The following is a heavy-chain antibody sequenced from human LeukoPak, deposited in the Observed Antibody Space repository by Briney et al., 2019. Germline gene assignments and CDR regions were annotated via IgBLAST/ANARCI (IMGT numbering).Heavy chain of an antibody. V-gene: IGHV4-59*01. Sequence: PSETLSLTCTVSGGSISSYYWSWIRQPPGKGLEWIGYIYYSGSTNYNPSLKSRVTISVDTSKNQFSLKLSSVTAADTAVYYCARASTARNWFDPWGQGTLVTVSS. CDR2: IYYSGST. J-gene: IGHJ5*02. CDR3: ARASTARNWFDP. CDR1: GGSISSYY.